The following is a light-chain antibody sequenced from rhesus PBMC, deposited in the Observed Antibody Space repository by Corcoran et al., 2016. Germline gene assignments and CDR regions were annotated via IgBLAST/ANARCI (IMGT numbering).Light chain of an antibody. Sequence: EIVMTQSPATLSLSPGETATISCRTSQSVSSKLAWYQQKPGQAPRLLSYGASSRATGIPDRFSGSGSGTDFTLTISGLEPEDFAVYYCQETSNLWTFGQGTKVEIK. CDR2: GAS. CDR1: QSVSSK. J-gene: IGKJ1*01. CDR3: QETSNLWT. V-gene: IGKV3-31*02.